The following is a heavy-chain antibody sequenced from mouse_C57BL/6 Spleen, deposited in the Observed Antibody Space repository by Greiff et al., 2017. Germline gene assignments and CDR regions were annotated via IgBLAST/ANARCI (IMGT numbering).Heavy chain of an antibody. CDR2: IYPGSGST. J-gene: IGHJ1*03. V-gene: IGHV1-55*01. CDR3: ACYYYGSSYYWYFDV. Sequence: QVQLQQSGAELVKPGASVKMSCKASGYTFTSYWITWVKQRPGQGLEWIGDIYPGSGSTTYNEKFKSKATLTVDTASSTAYMQLSSLTSEDSAVYYCACYYYGSSYYWYFDVWGTGTTVTVSS. D-gene: IGHD1-1*01. CDR1: GYTFTSYW.